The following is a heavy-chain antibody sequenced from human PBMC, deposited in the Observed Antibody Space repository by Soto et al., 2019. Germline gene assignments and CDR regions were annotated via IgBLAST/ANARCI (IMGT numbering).Heavy chain of an antibody. J-gene: IGHJ6*03. CDR2: INPSGGST. Sequence: QVQLVQSGAEVKKPGASVKVSCKASGYTFTSYYMHWVRQAPGQGLEWMGIINPSGGSTSYAQKFQGRVTMTRDTSTSTVYMELSSLRSEDTAVYYCAREPFLEWTQCYYYYYMDVWGKGTTVTVSS. D-gene: IGHD3-3*02. V-gene: IGHV1-46*03. CDR3: AREPFLEWTQCYYYYYMDV. CDR1: GYTFTSYY.